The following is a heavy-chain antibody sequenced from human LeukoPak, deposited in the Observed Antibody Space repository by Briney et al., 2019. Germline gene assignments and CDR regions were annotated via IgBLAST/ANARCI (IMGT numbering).Heavy chain of an antibody. CDR1: GYSISNGYY. D-gene: IGHD3-22*01. V-gene: IGHV4-38-2*02. Sequence: SETLSLTCTVSGYSISNGYYWGWIRRPPGKGLEWIGTTYHSGTSYYNPSLKSRVTISVDTSKNQFSLKLSSVTAADTAVFYCASLTTADAFDIWGQGTMVTVSS. CDR3: ASLTTADAFDI. J-gene: IGHJ3*02. CDR2: TYHSGTS.